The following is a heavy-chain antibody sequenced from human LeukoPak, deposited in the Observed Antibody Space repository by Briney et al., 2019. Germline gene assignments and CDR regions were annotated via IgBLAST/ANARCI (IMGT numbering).Heavy chain of an antibody. V-gene: IGHV3-48*01. CDR3: ARERAAPDY. J-gene: IGHJ4*02. D-gene: IGHD2-15*01. CDR1: GFIFSSYN. Sequence: GGSLRLSCAASGFIFSSYNMNWVRQGPGKGLEWLSYISVGSSTIYYADSVKGRFTISRDNAKNTLYLQMNSLTTEDTAMYYCARERAAPDYWGQGTLVAVSS. CDR2: ISVGSSTI.